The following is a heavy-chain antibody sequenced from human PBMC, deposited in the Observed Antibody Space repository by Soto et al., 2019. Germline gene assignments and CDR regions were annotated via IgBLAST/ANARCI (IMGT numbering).Heavy chain of an antibody. CDR1: GGSISSYY. V-gene: IGHV4-59*01. CDR3: ARDDYDGYYYYGMDV. D-gene: IGHD4-17*01. J-gene: IGHJ6*02. CDR2: IYYSGST. Sequence: SETLSLTCTVSGGSISSYYWSWIRQPPGKGLEWIGYIYYSGSTNYNPSLKSRVTISVDTSKNQFSLKLSSVTAADTAVYYCARDDYDGYYYYGMDVWGQGTTVTVSS.